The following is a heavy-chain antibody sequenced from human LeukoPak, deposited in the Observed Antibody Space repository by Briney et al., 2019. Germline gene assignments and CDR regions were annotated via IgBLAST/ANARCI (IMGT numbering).Heavy chain of an antibody. CDR2: IYTNGST. CDR3: ARDLDSYSSTWYPYSSGWYLDY. CDR1: GGSISSYY. J-gene: IGHJ4*02. D-gene: IGHD6-13*01. Sequence: KTSETLSLTCTVSGGSISSYYWSWIRQPAGKGLEWIGRIYTNGSTNYNPSLKSRVTMSVDTSKNQFSLKLSSVTAADTAVYYCARDLDSYSSTWYPYSSGWYLDYWGQGTLVTVSS. V-gene: IGHV4-4*07.